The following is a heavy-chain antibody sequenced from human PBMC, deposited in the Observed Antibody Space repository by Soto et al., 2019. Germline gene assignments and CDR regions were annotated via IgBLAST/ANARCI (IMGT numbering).Heavy chain of an antibody. V-gene: IGHV1-46*01. Sequence: ASVKVSCKASGYTFSSYYMHWVRQAPGQGLEWMGIINPSGGSTSYAQKFQGRVTMTRDTSTSTVYMELSSLRSEDTAVYYCARENRRIAAQFDPWGQGTLVTVSS. D-gene: IGHD6-13*01. CDR1: GYTFSSYY. J-gene: IGHJ5*02. CDR2: INPSGGST. CDR3: ARENRRIAAQFDP.